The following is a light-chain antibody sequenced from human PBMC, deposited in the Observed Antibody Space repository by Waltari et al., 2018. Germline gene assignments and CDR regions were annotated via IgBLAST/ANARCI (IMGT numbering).Light chain of an antibody. V-gene: IGLV3-21*03. CDR3: QLWDIGSDHKV. CDR1: NIGGKR. Sequence: SYVLTQPPSVSVAPGKTATITCGGNNIGGKRVHWYQQKPGQAPVLVVYNDNDRPSGTPERFSGFNSGNTATLTISRVEVGDEADYYCQLWDIGSDHKVIGSGPNIIVL. J-gene: IGLJ1*01. CDR2: NDN.